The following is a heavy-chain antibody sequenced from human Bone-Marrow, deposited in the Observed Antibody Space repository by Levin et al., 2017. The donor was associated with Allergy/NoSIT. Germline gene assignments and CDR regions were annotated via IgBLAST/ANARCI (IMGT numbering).Heavy chain of an antibody. J-gene: IGHJ6*02. V-gene: IGHV2-5*01. D-gene: IGHD1-1*01. CDR1: GFSFTPGVG. CDR2: AYWNGDK. CDR3: GHRSDSNDFSGLDI. Sequence: KWSGPTLVKPTQTLTLTCTFSGFSFTPGVGVAWIRQSPGKALEWLAVAYWNGDKRYSPSLRSRLTITKDTSKNEVVLTLTNVDPDDTATYYCGHRSDSNDFSGLDIWGQGTTVTVSS.